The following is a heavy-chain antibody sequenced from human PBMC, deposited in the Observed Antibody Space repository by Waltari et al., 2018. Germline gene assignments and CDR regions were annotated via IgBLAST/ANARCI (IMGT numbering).Heavy chain of an antibody. CDR1: GGSISSSSYY. J-gene: IGHJ4*02. CDR2: IYYSGST. D-gene: IGHD6-6*01. Sequence: QLQLQESGPGLVKPSETLSLTCTVSGGSISSSSYYWGWLRQPPGKGLEWIGSIYYSGSTYYNPSLKSRVTISVDTSKNQFSLKLSSVTAADTAVYYCARDFGGDSSSSGDYWGQGTLVTVSS. CDR3: ARDFGGDSSSSGDY. V-gene: IGHV4-39*07.